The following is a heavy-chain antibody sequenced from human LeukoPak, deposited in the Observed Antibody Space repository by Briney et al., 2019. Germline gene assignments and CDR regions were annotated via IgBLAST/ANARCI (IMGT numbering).Heavy chain of an antibody. D-gene: IGHD3-3*01. CDR2: INHSGST. Sequence: PSETLSLTCAVYGGSFSGYYWSWVRQPPGKGLEWIGEINHSGSTNYNPSLKSRVTISVDTSKNQFSLKLSSVTAADTAVYYCARGLYDFWSGYYTGIAFDIWGQGTMVTVSS. CDR1: GGSFSGYY. J-gene: IGHJ3*02. V-gene: IGHV4-34*01. CDR3: ARGLYDFWSGYYTGIAFDI.